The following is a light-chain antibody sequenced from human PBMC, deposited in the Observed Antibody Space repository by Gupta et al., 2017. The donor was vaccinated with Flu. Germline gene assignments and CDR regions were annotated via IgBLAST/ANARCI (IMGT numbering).Light chain of an antibody. V-gene: IGKV3-15*01. CDR2: GAS. CDR1: QSVSSS. CDR3: QQYDDWPPIT. J-gene: IGKJ5*01. Sequence: DMLMTHSPDTLCVTPGERATLSCRASQSVSSSLAWYQHKPRMAPRLLIFGASTRATGIADRFSGGGSGTEFTPTISSLESEDFAVYYCQQYDDWPPITFGQGTRLEIK.